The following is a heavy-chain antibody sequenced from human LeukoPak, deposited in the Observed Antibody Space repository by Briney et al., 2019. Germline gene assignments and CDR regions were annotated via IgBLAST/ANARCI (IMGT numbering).Heavy chain of an antibody. CDR3: ARGPLITMVRGVIIPYDY. CDR1: GYTLTGYC. D-gene: IGHD3-10*01. CDR2: INTKSGAT. J-gene: IGHJ4*02. V-gene: IGHV1-2*02. Sequence: ASVKVSCKASGYTLTGYCMHWVRQAPGQGLEWLGWINTKSGATNYAQNFQGRVTMTRDTSISTAYMELSRLRSDDTAVYYCARGPLITMVRGVIIPYDYWGQGTLVTVSS.